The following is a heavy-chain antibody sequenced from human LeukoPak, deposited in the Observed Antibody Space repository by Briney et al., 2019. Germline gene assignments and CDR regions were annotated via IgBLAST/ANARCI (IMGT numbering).Heavy chain of an antibody. V-gene: IGHV4-34*01. D-gene: IGHD3/OR15-3a*01. Sequence: KPSETLSLTCTVSGGSISSYYWSWIRQPPGKGLEWIGEINHSGSTNYNPSLKSRVTISVDTSKNQFSLKLSSVTAADTAVYYCARDRKRTGPFDYWGQGTLVTVSS. CDR2: INHSGST. CDR3: ARDRKRTGPFDY. CDR1: GGSISSYY. J-gene: IGHJ4*02.